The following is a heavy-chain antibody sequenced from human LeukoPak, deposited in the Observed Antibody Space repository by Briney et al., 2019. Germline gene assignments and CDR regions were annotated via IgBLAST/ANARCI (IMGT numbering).Heavy chain of an antibody. CDR3: AKGSRLAPYNWFDP. CDR1: GFTFDDYA. V-gene: IGHV3-9*01. CDR2: ISWNSGSI. D-gene: IGHD6-19*01. Sequence: PGGSLRLSCAASGFTFDDYAMHWVRQAPGKGLEWVSGISWNSGSIGYADSVKGRFTISRDNAKNSLYLQMNSLRAEDTALYYCAKGSRLAPYNWFDPWGQGTLVTVSS. J-gene: IGHJ5*02.